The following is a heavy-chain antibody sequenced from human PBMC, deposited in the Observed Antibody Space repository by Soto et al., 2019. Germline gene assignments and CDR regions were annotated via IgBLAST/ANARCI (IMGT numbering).Heavy chain of an antibody. CDR1: GFTFSSYA. V-gene: IGHV3-30-3*01. J-gene: IGHJ4*02. CDR3: ARDGVGVVPAAIRFDY. Sequence: QVQLVESGGGVVQPGRSLRLSCATSGFTFSSYAIHWVRQAPGNGLEWVAVISYDGSNKNYADSVKGRFTISRDNSKNTVYLQMNSLRAEDTSVYYCARDGVGVVPAAIRFDYWGQGTLVTVSS. CDR2: ISYDGSNK. D-gene: IGHD2-2*01.